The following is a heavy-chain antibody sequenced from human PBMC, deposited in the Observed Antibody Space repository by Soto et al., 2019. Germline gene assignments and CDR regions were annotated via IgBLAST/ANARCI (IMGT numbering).Heavy chain of an antibody. D-gene: IGHD6-13*01. CDR2: IYYSGST. J-gene: IGHJ4*02. Sequence: SETLSLTCTVSGGSISSGGYYWSWIRQHPGKGLEWIGYIYYSGSTYYNPSLKSRVTISVDTSKSQFSLKLSSMTAVDTAVYYCATKPRLEAAEFDYWGQGTLVTVSS. CDR1: GGSISSGGYY. CDR3: ATKPRLEAAEFDY. V-gene: IGHV4-31*03.